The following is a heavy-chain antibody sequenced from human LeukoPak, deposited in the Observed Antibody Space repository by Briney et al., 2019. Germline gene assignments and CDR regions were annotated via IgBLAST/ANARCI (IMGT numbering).Heavy chain of an antibody. Sequence: ASVKVSCKASGYTFTSYDINWVRQATGQGLEWMGWMNPNSGNTGYAQKFQGRVTITRNTSISTAYMELSSLRSGDTAVYYCARLAVPAADYYYYYMDVWGKGTTVTVSS. D-gene: IGHD2-2*01. CDR1: GYTFTSYD. CDR3: ARLAVPAADYYYYYMDV. V-gene: IGHV1-8*03. CDR2: MNPNSGNT. J-gene: IGHJ6*03.